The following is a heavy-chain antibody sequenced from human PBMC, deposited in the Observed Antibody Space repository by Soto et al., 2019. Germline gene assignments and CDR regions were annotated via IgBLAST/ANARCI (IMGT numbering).Heavy chain of an antibody. Sequence: QVQLVQSGAEGKKPGSSVKVSCKSSGGTFSSYAISWVRQAPGQGLEWMGGIIPIFGTADYAQKFQGRVTITAEESTSTAYMELSSLRSEDTAVYYCASSAMDHDYYGMDVWGQGTTVTVSS. CDR2: IIPIFGTA. CDR3: ASSAMDHDYYGMDV. V-gene: IGHV1-69*12. J-gene: IGHJ6*02. D-gene: IGHD5-18*01. CDR1: GGTFSSYA.